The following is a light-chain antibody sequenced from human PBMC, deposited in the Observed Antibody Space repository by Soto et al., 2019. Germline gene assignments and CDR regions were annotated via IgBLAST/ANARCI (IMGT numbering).Light chain of an antibody. V-gene: IGKV3-20*01. CDR3: QQYGSSGT. CDR1: QSVSNNY. J-gene: IGKJ1*01. CDR2: GAS. Sequence: EIVFTPSPVTLSLSPGERSTVSFRASQSVSNNYLAWYQQKPGQAPRLLIYGASNRATGIPDRFSGSGSGTDFTLTISRLEPEDFAVYYCQQYGSSGTFGQGTKVDI.